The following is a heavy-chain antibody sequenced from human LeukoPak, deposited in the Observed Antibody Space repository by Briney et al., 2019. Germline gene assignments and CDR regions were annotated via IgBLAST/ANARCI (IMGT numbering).Heavy chain of an antibody. CDR2: ICSNGGST. D-gene: IGHD2-15*01. CDR1: GFTFSSYA. V-gene: IGHV3-64D*09. Sequence: GGSLRLSCSASGFTFSSYAMHWVRQAPGKGLEYVSAICSNGGSTYYADSVKGRFTISRDNSKNTLYLQMSSLRAEDTAVYYCAVVVAASWFDPWGQGTLVTVSS. J-gene: IGHJ5*02. CDR3: AVVVAASWFDP.